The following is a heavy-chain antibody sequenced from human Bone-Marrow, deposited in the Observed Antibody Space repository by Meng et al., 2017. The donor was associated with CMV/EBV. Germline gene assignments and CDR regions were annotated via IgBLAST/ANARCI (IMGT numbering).Heavy chain of an antibody. CDR1: GFTFSSYS. CDR2: IKSKTDGGTT. J-gene: IGHJ4*02. D-gene: IGHD4-23*01. V-gene: IGHV3-15*01. CDR3: TINGGNS. Sequence: GESLKISCAASGFTFSSYSMNWVRQAPGKGLEWVGRIKSKTDGGTTDYAAPVKGRFTISRDDSKNTLYLQMNSLKTEDTAVYYCTINGGNSCGQGTLVTVSS.